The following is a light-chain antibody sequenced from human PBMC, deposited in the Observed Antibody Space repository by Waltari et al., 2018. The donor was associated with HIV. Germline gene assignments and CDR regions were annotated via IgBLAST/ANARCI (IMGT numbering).Light chain of an antibody. CDR3: LQYGSATYT. J-gene: IGKJ2*01. CDR2: GAS. Sequence: EIVLTQSPGTLSLSPGDRATLPCRASQSVGRRFLAWYQQKRGQAPSLLIYGASSRATGIPDRFSGCGSGTDCSLTVSRLEAEDFVVYHCLQYGSATYTFGQGTKLEIQ. V-gene: IGKV3-20*01. CDR1: QSVGRRF.